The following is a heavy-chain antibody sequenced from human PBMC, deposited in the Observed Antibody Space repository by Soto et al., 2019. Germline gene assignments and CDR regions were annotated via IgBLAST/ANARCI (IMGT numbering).Heavy chain of an antibody. V-gene: IGHV3-48*02. J-gene: IGHJ4*02. CDR1: VFTFSTFS. CDR3: ARDLGWAFDS. CDR2: ISGGGRPI. Sequence: WGSLRLSCAASVFTFSTFSMNWVRQAPGRGLEWISYISGGGRPISYADSVKGRFTISRDNAKNSLYLQMDSLTDEDTAVYYCARDLGWAFDSWGQGTLVTVSS. D-gene: IGHD6-19*01.